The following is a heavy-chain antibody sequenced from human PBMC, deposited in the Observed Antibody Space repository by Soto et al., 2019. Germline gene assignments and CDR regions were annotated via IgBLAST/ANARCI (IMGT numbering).Heavy chain of an antibody. D-gene: IGHD2-8*01. CDR3: AKNGQPPYYYNGLDV. CDR2: ISGYNGDK. V-gene: IGHV1-18*01. J-gene: IGHJ6*02. Sequence: QGQLVQSGGEVKKSGASVKVSCKASGYTFSRYGISWVRQAPGQGLEWMGWISGYNGDKNYAQKVQGRVTMTIDTSTTTTYMEMRSLTSDDTDVYYCAKNGQPPYYYNGLDVWGQGTTVTLSS. CDR1: GYTFSRYG.